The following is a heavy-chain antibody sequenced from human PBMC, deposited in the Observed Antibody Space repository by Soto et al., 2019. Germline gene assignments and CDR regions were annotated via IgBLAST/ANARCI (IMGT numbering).Heavy chain of an antibody. CDR1: GGTFSSYA. CDR3: ARDPVLVGATTPLYFDY. V-gene: IGHV1-69*06. J-gene: IGHJ4*02. D-gene: IGHD1-26*01. Sequence: GASVKVSCKASGGTFSSYAISWVRQAPGQGLEWMGGIIPIFGTANYAQKFQGRVTITADKSTSTAYMELSSLRSEDTAVYYCARDPVLVGATTPLYFDYWDQGTLVTVSS. CDR2: IIPIFGTA.